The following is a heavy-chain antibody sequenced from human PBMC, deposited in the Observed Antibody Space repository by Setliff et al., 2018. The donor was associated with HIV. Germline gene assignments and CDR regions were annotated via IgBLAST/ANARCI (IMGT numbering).Heavy chain of an antibody. V-gene: IGHV1-69*06. Sequence: GASVKVSCKASGDTFRSYAISWVRQAPGQGLEWMGRIIPILATSNYTQKFQGRVTITADKSTRTAYRELSSLRSEDTAVYYCARDGWDYYGSGTYPPLYYFDSWGQGTLVTVSS. J-gene: IGHJ4*01. CDR1: GDTFRSYA. CDR2: IIPILATS. CDR3: ARDGWDYYGSGTYPPLYYFDS. D-gene: IGHD3-10*01.